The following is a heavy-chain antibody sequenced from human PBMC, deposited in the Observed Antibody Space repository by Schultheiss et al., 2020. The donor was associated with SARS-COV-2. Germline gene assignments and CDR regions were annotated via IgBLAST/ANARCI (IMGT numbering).Heavy chain of an antibody. CDR2: INPNSGGT. J-gene: IGHJ4*02. V-gene: IGHV1-2*02. CDR3: ARDHGCTNGVCPLDY. CDR1: GYTFTGYY. D-gene: IGHD2-8*01. Sequence: ASVKVSCKASGYTFTGYYMHWVRQAPGQGLEWMGWINPNSGGTNYAQKFQGRVTMTRNTSISTAYMELSSLRSEDTAVYYCARDHGCTNGVCPLDYWGQGTLVTVSS.